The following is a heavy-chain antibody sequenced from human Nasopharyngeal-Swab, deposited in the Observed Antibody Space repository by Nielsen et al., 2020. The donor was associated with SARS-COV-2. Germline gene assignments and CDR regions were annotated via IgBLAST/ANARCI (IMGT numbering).Heavy chain of an antibody. V-gene: IGHV3-21*01. CDR2: ISSSSSYI. Sequence: GESLKISCAASGFTFSSYSMNWVRQAPGKGLEWVSSISSSSSYIYYADSVKGRFTISRDNAKNSLYLQMNSLRAEDTAVYYCAGIGFLEWLSHAFDIWGQGTMVTVSS. CDR1: GFTFSSYS. J-gene: IGHJ3*02. CDR3: AGIGFLEWLSHAFDI. D-gene: IGHD3-3*02.